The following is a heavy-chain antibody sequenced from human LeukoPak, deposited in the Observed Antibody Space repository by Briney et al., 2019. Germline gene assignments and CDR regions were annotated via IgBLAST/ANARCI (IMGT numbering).Heavy chain of an antibody. CDR2: ISYDGSNK. CDR1: GFTFSSYA. Sequence: GGSLRLSCAASGFTFSSYAMHWVRQAPGKGLEWVAVISYDGSNKYYADSVKGRFTISRDNAENSLYLQMNSLRAEDTAVYYCAKGRNWFDPWGQGTLVTVSS. J-gene: IGHJ5*02. V-gene: IGHV3-30-3*01. CDR3: AKGRNWFDP.